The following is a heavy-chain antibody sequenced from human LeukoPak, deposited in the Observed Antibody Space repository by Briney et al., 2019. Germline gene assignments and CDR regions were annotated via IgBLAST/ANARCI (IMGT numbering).Heavy chain of an antibody. Sequence: SETLSLTCTVSGGSISSTSHYWGWVRQPPGKGLEWIGYIYYSGSTNYNPSLKSRVTISVDTSKNRFSQKLSSVTAADTAVYYCASWGLSRAGAFDIWGQGTMVTVSS. CDR2: IYYSGST. V-gene: IGHV4-61*05. CDR3: ASWGLSRAGAFDI. CDR1: GGSISSTSHY. J-gene: IGHJ3*02. D-gene: IGHD3-16*01.